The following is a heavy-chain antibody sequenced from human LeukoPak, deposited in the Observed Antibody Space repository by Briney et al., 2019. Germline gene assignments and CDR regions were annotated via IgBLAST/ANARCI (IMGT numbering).Heavy chain of an antibody. V-gene: IGHV1-2*02. CDR1: GYTFTGYY. D-gene: IGHD2-15*01. CDR3: ARQYRAGYCSGGSCPFDY. CDR2: INPNSGGT. Sequence: ASVKVSCKASGYTFTGYYMHWVRQAPGQGLEWMGRINPNSGGTNYAQKFQGRVTMTRDTSISTAYMELSRLRSDDTAVYYCARQYRAGYCSGGSCPFDYWGQGTLVTVSS. J-gene: IGHJ4*02.